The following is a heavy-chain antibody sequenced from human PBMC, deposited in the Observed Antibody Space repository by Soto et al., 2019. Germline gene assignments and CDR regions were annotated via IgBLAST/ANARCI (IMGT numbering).Heavy chain of an antibody. Sequence: SETLSLTCTVSGGSISSYYWSWIRQPPGKGLEWIGYIYYSGSTNYNPSLKSRVTISVDTSKNQFSLKLSSVTAADTAVYYCARRGLMAAADDYYYYYYMDVWGKGTTVTVSS. D-gene: IGHD2-15*01. J-gene: IGHJ6*03. CDR3: ARRGLMAAADDYYYYYYMDV. CDR2: IYYSGST. CDR1: GGSISSYY. V-gene: IGHV4-59*08.